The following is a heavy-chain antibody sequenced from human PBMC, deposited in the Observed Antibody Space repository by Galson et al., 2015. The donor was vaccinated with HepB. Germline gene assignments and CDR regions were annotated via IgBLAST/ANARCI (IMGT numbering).Heavy chain of an antibody. V-gene: IGHV4-34*01. Sequence: LSLTCTVYGGSFSGYYWSWIRQPPGKGLEWIGEINHSGSTNYNPSLKSRVTISVDTSKNQFSLKLSSVTAADTAVYYCARGLAAAGGAVWGQGTLVTVSS. CDR1: GGSFSGYY. CDR2: INHSGST. J-gene: IGHJ4*02. D-gene: IGHD6-13*01. CDR3: ARGLAAAGGAV.